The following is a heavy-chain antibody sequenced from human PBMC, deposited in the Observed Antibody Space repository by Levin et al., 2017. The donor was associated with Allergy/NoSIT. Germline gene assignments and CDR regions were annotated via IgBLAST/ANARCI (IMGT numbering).Heavy chain of an antibody. V-gene: IGHV3-30*18. CDR2: ISYDGTNT. J-gene: IGHJ4*02. CDR1: GFSFSSYD. Sequence: HPGGSLRLSCAASGFSFSSYDMHWVRQAPGKGLEWVTYISYDGTNTYYGDSVKGRFTISRDNSKNTLYLQMNSLRVEDTAIYYCAKLGHSGRATFIDYWGQGTLVTVYS. D-gene: IGHD6-19*01. CDR3: AKLGHSGRATFIDY.